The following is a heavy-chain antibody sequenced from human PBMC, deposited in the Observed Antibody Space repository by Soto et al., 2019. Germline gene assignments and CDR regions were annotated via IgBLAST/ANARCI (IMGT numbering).Heavy chain of an antibody. V-gene: IGHV3-48*02. CDR2: ISSSSSTI. D-gene: IGHD3-3*01. CDR3: AGMYYDFWSGYYPFDP. CDR1: GFTFSSYS. Sequence: EVQLVESGGGLVQPGGSLRLSCAASGFTFSSYSMNWVRQAPGKGLEWVSYISSSSSTIYYADSVKGRFTISRDNAKNSLYLQMNSLRDEDTGVYYCAGMYYDFWSGYYPFDPWGQGTLVTVSS. J-gene: IGHJ5*02.